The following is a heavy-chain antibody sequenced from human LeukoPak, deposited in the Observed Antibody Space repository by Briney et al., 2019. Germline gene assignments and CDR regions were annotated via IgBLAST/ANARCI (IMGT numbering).Heavy chain of an antibody. CDR3: AKDGRVVPAAPLGY. CDR2: ISGSSSTI. CDR1: GFTFSSYS. J-gene: IGHJ4*02. V-gene: IGHV3-48*01. Sequence: PGGSLRLSCAASGFTFSSYSMNWVRQAPGKGLEWVSYISGSSSTIYYADSVKGRFTISRDNSKNTLYLQMNSLRAEDTAVYYCAKDGRVVPAAPLGYWGQGTLVTVSS. D-gene: IGHD2-2*01.